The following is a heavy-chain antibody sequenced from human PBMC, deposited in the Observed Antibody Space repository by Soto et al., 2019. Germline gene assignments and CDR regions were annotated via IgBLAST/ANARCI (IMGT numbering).Heavy chain of an antibody. J-gene: IGHJ4*02. V-gene: IGHV3-23*01. CDR2: ISGSGGST. CDR3: AKDESQMITFGGVIVTRSCWDY. CDR1: GFTFSSYA. Sequence: GGSLRLSCAASGFTFSSYAMSWVRQAPGKGLEWVSAISGSGGSTYYADSVKGRFTISRDNSKNTLYLQMNSLRAEDTAVYYCAKDESQMITFGGVIVTRSCWDYWGQGTLVTVSS. D-gene: IGHD3-16*02.